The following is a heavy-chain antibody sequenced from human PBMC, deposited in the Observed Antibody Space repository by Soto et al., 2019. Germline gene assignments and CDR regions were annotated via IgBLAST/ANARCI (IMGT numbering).Heavy chain of an antibody. CDR2: INAGNGNT. Sequence: QVQLVQSGAEEKKPGASVKVSCKASGYTFTSYAMRWVRQAPGQRLEWMGWINAGNGNTKYSQKFQGRVTISRDTSASTAFMELSSLRSEDTAVYYCARDVGPGDYWGQGTLVTVSS. CDR1: GYTFTSYA. J-gene: IGHJ4*02. V-gene: IGHV1-3*05. CDR3: ARDVGPGDY. D-gene: IGHD2-2*01.